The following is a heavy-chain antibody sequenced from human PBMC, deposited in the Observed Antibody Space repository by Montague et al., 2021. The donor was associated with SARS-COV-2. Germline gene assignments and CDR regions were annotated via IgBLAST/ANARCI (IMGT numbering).Heavy chain of an antibody. CDR3: ARDPRYSLSWSFDY. Sequence: CAISGDSVSSNTAAWNWNRQFSSRHLDWLGRTYYRFKWYYDYAVSVKSRITISPDTSKNQFSLQLSSVTPEDMAVYYCARDPRYSLSWSFDYWGQGTLVTVSS. CDR1: GDSVSSNTAA. D-gene: IGHD6-13*01. V-gene: IGHV6-1*01. CDR2: TYYRFKWYY. J-gene: IGHJ4*02.